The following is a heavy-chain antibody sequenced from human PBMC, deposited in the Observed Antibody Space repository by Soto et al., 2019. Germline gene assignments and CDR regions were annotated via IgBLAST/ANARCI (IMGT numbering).Heavy chain of an antibody. J-gene: IGHJ6*02. V-gene: IGHV3-9*01. Sequence: GGSLRLSCAASGFTFDDYAMHWVRQTPGKGLEWVSAIDWNSGSVGYADSVRGRFTISRGNADKSLYLQMNGLRPEDTAFYYCVKSRGSHFTYYGMDVWGRGTTVTVS. CDR1: GFTFDDYA. D-gene: IGHD1-26*01. CDR2: IDWNSGSV. CDR3: VKSRGSHFTYYGMDV.